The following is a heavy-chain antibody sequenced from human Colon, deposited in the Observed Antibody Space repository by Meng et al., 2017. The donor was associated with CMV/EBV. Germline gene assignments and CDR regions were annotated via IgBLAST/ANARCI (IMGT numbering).Heavy chain of an antibody. CDR3: ARDRSGSYYRHYYYYGMDV. J-gene: IGHJ6*02. Sequence: SETLSLTCTVSGVSISSYYWSWIRQPPGKGLEWIGYIYYSGSTNYNPSLKSRVTISVDTSKNQFSLKLSSVTAADTAVYYCARDRSGSYYRHYYYYGMDVWGQGTTVTVSS. CDR2: IYYSGST. V-gene: IGHV4-59*01. D-gene: IGHD1-26*01. CDR1: GVSISSYY.